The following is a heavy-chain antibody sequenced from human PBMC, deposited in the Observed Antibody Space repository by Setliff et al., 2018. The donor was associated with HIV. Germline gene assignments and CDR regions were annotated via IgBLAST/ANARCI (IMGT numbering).Heavy chain of an antibody. Sequence: SVKVSCKASGGTFSSYVISWVRQAPGQGPEWMGGIIPMYGVTNYAQKFQGRVTITTDESTSTAYMELSSLRSEDTAVYYCALPYCSGGNCWSSASLPPAGWFDPWGQGTTVTVSS. V-gene: IGHV1-69*05. J-gene: IGHJ5*01. CDR3: ALPYCSGGNCWSSASLPPAGWFDP. CDR1: GGTFSSYV. CDR2: IIPMYGVT. D-gene: IGHD2-15*01.